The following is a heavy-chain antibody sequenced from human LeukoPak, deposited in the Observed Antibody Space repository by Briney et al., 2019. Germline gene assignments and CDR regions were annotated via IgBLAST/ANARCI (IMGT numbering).Heavy chain of an antibody. CDR1: GFTFSSYG. CDR2: IWYDGSNK. Sequence: PGTSLRLSCAALGFTFSSYGMHWVRQAPGKGLGWVAVIWYDGSNKYYADSVKGRFTISRDNSKNTLYLQMNSLRAEDTAVYYCAKNHSSSWSNFDYWGQGTLVTVSS. J-gene: IGHJ4*02. V-gene: IGHV3-33*06. D-gene: IGHD6-13*01. CDR3: AKNHSSSWSNFDY.